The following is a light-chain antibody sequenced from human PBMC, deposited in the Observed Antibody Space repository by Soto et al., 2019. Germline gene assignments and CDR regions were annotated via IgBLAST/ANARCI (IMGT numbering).Light chain of an antibody. CDR1: SSDIGAGFD. CDR2: GNT. J-gene: IGLJ1*01. CDR3: QSYENSRTGFYV. V-gene: IGLV1-40*01. Sequence: QSVLTQPPSVSGAPGQRVTISCSGSSSDIGAGFDVHWYQHLPGTAPKLLIYGNTNRPSGVPGRFSGSKSGTSASLVISGLQAEDEADYYCQSYENSRTGFYVFGTGNKV.